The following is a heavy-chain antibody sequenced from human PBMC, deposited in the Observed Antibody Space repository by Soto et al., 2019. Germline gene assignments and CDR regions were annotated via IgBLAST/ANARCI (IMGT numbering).Heavy chain of an antibody. Sequence: GGSLRLSCAASGFTFRNHGMHWVRLAPGKGLEWVAVIWYDGSEKYYADSVKGRFTISRDNSKNILYLQMNSLRGEDTAVYYCARDLGWPAARFDPWGQGTLVTVPQ. CDR1: GFTFRNHG. CDR3: ARDLGWPAARFDP. D-gene: IGHD2-2*01. V-gene: IGHV3-33*01. J-gene: IGHJ5*02. CDR2: IWYDGSEK.